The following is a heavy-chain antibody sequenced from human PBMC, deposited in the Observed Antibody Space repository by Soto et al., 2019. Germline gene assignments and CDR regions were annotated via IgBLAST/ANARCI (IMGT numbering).Heavy chain of an antibody. CDR1: GFIFSSYA. D-gene: IGHD6-19*01. V-gene: IGHV3-23*04. J-gene: IGHJ3*02. CDR3: ASYSSGWSDAFDI. Sequence: VQLVESGGGLVRPGGSLRLSCAASGFIFSSYAMSWVRQAPGKGLEWVSAISGSGGSTYYADSVKGRFTISRDNSKNTLYLQMNSLRAEDTAVYYCASYSSGWSDAFDILGQGTMVTVSS. CDR2: ISGSGGST.